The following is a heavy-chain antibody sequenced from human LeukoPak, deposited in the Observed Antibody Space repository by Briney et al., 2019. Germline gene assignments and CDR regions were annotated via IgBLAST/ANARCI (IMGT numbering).Heavy chain of an antibody. CDR2: IKGDGSST. V-gene: IGHV3-74*01. J-gene: IGHJ6*02. Sequence: PGGSLRLSCAASGFTFSSYWMHWVRQAPGKGLVWVSRIKGDGSSTTYADSVKGRFTISRDNAKNTLYLQMNSLKIEDTAVYYCTTDEDWNYARKDVWGQGATVIVSS. D-gene: IGHD1-7*01. CDR3: TTDEDWNYARKDV. CDR1: GFTFSSYW.